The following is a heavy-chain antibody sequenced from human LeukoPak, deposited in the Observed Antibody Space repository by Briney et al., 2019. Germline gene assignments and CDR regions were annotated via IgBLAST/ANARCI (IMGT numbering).Heavy chain of an antibody. Sequence: GGSLRLSCAASGFTFSSYWMSWVRQAPGKGLEWVANIKQDGSEKYYVDSVKGRFTISRDNAKNSLYLQMNSLRAEDTAVYYCARKRTYYDYVWGSYRGYYYMDVWGKGTTVTVSS. D-gene: IGHD3-16*02. CDR2: IKQDGSEK. CDR1: GFTFSSYW. V-gene: IGHV3-7*01. CDR3: ARKRTYYDYVWGSYRGYYYMDV. J-gene: IGHJ6*03.